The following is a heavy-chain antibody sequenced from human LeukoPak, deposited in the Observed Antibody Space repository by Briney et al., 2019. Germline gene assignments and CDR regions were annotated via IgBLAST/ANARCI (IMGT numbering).Heavy chain of an antibody. CDR3: ARDRGPAFDF. V-gene: IGHV4-59*01. CDR2: VYYGGST. Sequence: PSETLSLTCTVSGGSISSYYWSWIRQPPGKGLEYIGYVYYGGSTNYNPSLRSRVTISLDTSKNQFSLKLTSVTAADTAVYYCARDRGPAFDFWGQGTLVTVSS. J-gene: IGHJ4*02. CDR1: GGSISSYY. D-gene: IGHD3-10*01.